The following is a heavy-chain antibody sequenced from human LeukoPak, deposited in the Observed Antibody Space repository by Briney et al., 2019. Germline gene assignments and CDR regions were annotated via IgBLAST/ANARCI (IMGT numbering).Heavy chain of an antibody. V-gene: IGHV4-59*01. D-gene: IGHD3-22*01. CDR2: IYYSGST. J-gene: IGHJ4*02. CDR3: ARSVQYYYDSSGYHPYYFDY. CDR1: GGSISSYY. Sequence: SETLSLTYTVSGGSISSYYWSRIRQPPGKGLEWIGYIYYSGSTNYNPSLKSRVTISVDTSKNQFSLKLSSVTAADTAVYYCARSVQYYYDSSGYHPYYFDYWGQGTLVTVSS.